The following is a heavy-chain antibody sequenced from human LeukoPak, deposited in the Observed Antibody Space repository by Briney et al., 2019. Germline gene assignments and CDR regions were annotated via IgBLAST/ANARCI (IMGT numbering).Heavy chain of an antibody. Sequence: GGSLRLSCAASGFTFSKYAMSWVRQVPGKGLEWVSTIDKSGAKTYYADSVKGRFTISRDNSKNTLYLQMSNLRAEDTAVYYCTTNPYFDYWGQGALVTVSS. V-gene: IGHV3-23*01. J-gene: IGHJ4*02. CDR3: TTNPYFDY. CDR2: IDKSGAKT. D-gene: IGHD2-8*01. CDR1: GFTFSKYA.